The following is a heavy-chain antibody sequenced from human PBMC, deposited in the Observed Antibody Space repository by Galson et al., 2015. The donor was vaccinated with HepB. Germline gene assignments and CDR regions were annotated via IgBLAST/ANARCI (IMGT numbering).Heavy chain of an antibody. Sequence: ETLSLTCTVSGGSISSSSYYWGWIRQPPGKGLEWIGSIYYSGSTYYNPSLKSRVTISVDTSKNQFSLKLSSVTAADTAVYYCARLRLHRVRFGEARYYGMDVWGQGTAVTVSS. CDR2: IYYSGST. CDR1: GGSISSSSYY. V-gene: IGHV4-39*01. J-gene: IGHJ6*02. D-gene: IGHD3-10*01. CDR3: ARLRLHRVRFGEARYYGMDV.